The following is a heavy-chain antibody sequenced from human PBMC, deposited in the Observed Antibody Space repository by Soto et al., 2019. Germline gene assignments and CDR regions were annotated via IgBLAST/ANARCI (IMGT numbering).Heavy chain of an antibody. CDR3: AASSSVAAAGYFKF. Sequence: QVQLVQSGAEVKEPGSSVKVSCKATGDLFNNYAFNWVRQAPGQGLEWMGRISPLFSTTNYAQKFQGRVTIGPDEVTTIVYLEESNLESEDTDMYYCAASSSVAAAGYFKFWCQGTLGTVSP. V-gene: IGHV1-69*01. CDR2: ISPLFSTT. J-gene: IGHJ4*02. D-gene: IGHD6-13*01. CDR1: GDLFNNYA.